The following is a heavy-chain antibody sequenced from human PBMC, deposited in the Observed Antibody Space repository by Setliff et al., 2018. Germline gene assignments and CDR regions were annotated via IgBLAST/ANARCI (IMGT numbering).Heavy chain of an antibody. CDR2: IYHSGST. D-gene: IGHD6-6*01. Sequence: PSETLSLTCGVSGYSISSGYYWGWIRQPPGKGLDWIGTIYHSGSTYYKPSLKSRVTMSVDASKNQFSLNLSSVIAADTAMYYCARAYSSSPGHFDYWGQGTLVTAPQ. V-gene: IGHV4-38-2*01. CDR1: GYSISSGYY. J-gene: IGHJ4*02. CDR3: ARAYSSSPGHFDY.